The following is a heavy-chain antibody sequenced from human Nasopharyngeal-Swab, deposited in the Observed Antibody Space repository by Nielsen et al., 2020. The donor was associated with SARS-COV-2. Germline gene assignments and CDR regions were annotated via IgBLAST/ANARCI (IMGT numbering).Heavy chain of an antibody. CDR3: ATAYGSVSSPEY. J-gene: IGHJ4*02. CDR2: ISSYSGDT. V-gene: IGHV1-18*01. Sequence: ASVKVSCKASDYTFTSFGISWVRQAPGQGLEWMGWISSYSGDTHYAHSLQGRITMTTDTSTSTAYLELRSLRSDDTAMYYCATAYGSVSSPEYWGQGTLVTVSS. CDR1: DYTFTSFG. D-gene: IGHD3-10*01.